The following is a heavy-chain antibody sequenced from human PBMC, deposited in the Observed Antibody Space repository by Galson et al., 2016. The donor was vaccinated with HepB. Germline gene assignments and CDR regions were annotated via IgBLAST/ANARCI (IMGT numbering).Heavy chain of an antibody. CDR3: ARDDGDEPGYHDAFDI. CDR1: GFTLSTYG. D-gene: IGHD3-9*01. J-gene: IGHJ3*02. V-gene: IGHV3-33*01. Sequence: SLRLSCAVSGFTLSTYGIHWVRQAPGKGLEWVAVIWYDAINKFYADSVRGRFTISRDDSKHTVYLEMNSLGAEDTTMYYCARDDGDEPGYHDAFDIRGQGTMVTVSS. CDR2: IWYDAINK.